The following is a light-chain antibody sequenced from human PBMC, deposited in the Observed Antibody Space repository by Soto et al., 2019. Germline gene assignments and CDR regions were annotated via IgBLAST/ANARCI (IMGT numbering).Light chain of an antibody. CDR3: SSYAGSNNFDV. J-gene: IGLJ1*01. Sequence: QSALTQPPSASGSPGQSVTISCTGTSSDVGGYNYVSWYQQHPGKAPKLMIYEVSKRPSGVPDRFSGSKSGNTASLTVSGLQAEDEADYYCSSYAGSNNFDVFGTGTKVTV. CDR1: SSDVGGYNY. V-gene: IGLV2-8*01. CDR2: EVS.